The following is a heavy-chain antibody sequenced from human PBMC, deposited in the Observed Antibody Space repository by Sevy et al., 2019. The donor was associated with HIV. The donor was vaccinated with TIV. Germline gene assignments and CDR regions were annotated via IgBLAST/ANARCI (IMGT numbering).Heavy chain of an antibody. J-gene: IGHJ6*03. CDR3: AKERLRFLEWLGYMDV. V-gene: IGHV3-23*01. Sequence: GGSLRLSCAASGFTFSSYAMSWVRQAPGKGLGWVSAISGSGGSTYYADSVKGQFTISRDNSKNTLYLQMNSLRAEDTAVYYCAKERLRFLEWLGYMDVWGKGTTVTVSS. CDR1: GFTFSSYA. D-gene: IGHD3-3*01. CDR2: ISGSGGST.